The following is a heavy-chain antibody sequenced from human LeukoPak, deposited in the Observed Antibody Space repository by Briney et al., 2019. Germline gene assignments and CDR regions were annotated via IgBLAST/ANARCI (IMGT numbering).Heavy chain of an antibody. J-gene: IGHJ3*02. CDR3: ARDWGQWLVLSAFDI. Sequence: PGRSLRLSCAASGFTFSSYAMHWVRQAPGKGLEWVAVISYDGSKKFYADSVKVRFTISRDNYKNKLYLQMNSLRAEDTAVYYCARDWGQWLVLSAFDIWGQGTMVTVSS. CDR2: ISYDGSKK. V-gene: IGHV3-30*04. D-gene: IGHD6-19*01. CDR1: GFTFSSYA.